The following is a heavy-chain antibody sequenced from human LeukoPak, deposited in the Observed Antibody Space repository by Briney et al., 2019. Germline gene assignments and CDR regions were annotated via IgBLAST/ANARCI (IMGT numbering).Heavy chain of an antibody. V-gene: IGHV4-59*01. CDR3: ARLRWQLVGPYFDY. Sequence: SETLSLTCSFSGDSISTYYWSWIRQSPGKGLEWIGHIYSSGNTDYNSSLNSRVTISVDTSKSQFSLRLSSVTATDTAVYYCARLRWQLVGPYFDYWGQGILVTVSS. D-gene: IGHD1-26*01. CDR1: GDSISTYY. CDR2: IYSSGNT. J-gene: IGHJ4*02.